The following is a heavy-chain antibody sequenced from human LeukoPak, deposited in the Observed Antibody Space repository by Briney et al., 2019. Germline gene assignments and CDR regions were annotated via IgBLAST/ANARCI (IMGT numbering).Heavy chain of an antibody. D-gene: IGHD3-10*01. CDR1: GFTFSNYG. Sequence: GRSLRLSCAASGFTFSNYGMHWVRQAPGKGLEWVAVIWYDGSKKYYADSVKGRFTISRDYSKNTLYLQMNSLRAEDTAVYYCSRGPTDYYYYYYMDVWGKGTRSPSP. CDR3: SRGPTDYYYYYYMDV. V-gene: IGHV3-33*01. J-gene: IGHJ6*03. CDR2: IWYDGSKK.